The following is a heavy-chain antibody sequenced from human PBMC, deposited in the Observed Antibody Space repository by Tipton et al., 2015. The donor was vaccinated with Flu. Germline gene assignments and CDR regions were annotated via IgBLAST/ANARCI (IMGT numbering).Heavy chain of an antibody. Sequence: TLSLTCAVYGGSFSGYYWSWIRQPPGKGLEWIGEINHSGSTNYNPSLKSRVTISVDTSKNQFSLKLSSVTAADTAVYYCARGFAEGHIVVVTAPPFDYWGQGTLVTVSS. CDR2: INHSGST. D-gene: IGHD2-21*02. V-gene: IGHV4-34*01. J-gene: IGHJ4*02. CDR1: GGSFSGYY. CDR3: ARGFAEGHIVVVTAPPFDY.